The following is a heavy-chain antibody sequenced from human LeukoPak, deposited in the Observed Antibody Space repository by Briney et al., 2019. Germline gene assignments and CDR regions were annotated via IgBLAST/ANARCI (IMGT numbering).Heavy chain of an antibody. CDR3: ARGAAGYSYG. CDR1: GFTFSSYS. J-gene: IGHJ4*02. D-gene: IGHD5-18*01. V-gene: IGHV3-21*04. CDR2: ISSSSSYI. Sequence: PGGSLRLSCAASGFTFSSYSMNWVRQAPGKGLEWVSSISSSSSYINYADSVKGRFTISRDNAKNSLYLQMNSLRAEDTAVYYCARGAAGYSYGWGQGTLVTVSS.